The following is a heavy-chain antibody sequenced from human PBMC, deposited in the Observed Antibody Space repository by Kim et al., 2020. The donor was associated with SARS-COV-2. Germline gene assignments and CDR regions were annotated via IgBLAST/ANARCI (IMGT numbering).Heavy chain of an antibody. CDR3: ARSLGDIVVVPAGYYYYGMDV. CDR1: GFTFSSYA. J-gene: IGHJ6*02. CDR2: ISYDGSNK. Sequence: GGSLRLSCAASGFTFSSYAMHWVRQAPGKGLEWVAVISYDGSNKYYADSVKGRFTISIDNSKNTLYLQMNSLRAEDTAVYYCARSLGDIVVVPAGYYYYGMDVWGQGTTVTVSS. V-gene: IGHV3-30*04. D-gene: IGHD2-2*01.